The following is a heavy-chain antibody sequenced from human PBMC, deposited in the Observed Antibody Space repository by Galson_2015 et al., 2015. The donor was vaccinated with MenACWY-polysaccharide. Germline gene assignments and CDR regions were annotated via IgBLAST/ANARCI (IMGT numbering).Heavy chain of an antibody. CDR2: MWNDGGNE. CDR1: GFTFSSYG. V-gene: IGHV3-33*01. CDR3: ARRHDSEHF. J-gene: IGHJ1*01. Sequence: SLRLSCATSGFTFSSYGIHWVRQAPGKGLEWVALMWNDGGNEYYADSVKGRFTISRDNSKNTVFLEMNSLRAEDTAVYYCARRHDSEHF. D-gene: IGHD2-15*01.